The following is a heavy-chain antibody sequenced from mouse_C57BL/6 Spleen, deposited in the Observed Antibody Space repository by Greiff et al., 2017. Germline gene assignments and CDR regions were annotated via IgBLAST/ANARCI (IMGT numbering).Heavy chain of an antibody. Sequence: VKLMESGPGLVQPSQSLSITCTVSGFSLTSYGVHCVRQSPGKGLEWLGVIWSGGSTDYNAAFISRLSISKDNSKSHVFFKMNSLQADDTAIYYCARKRDYDAMDYWGQGTSVTVSS. J-gene: IGHJ4*01. CDR2: IWSGGST. CDR3: ARKRDYDAMDY. V-gene: IGHV2-2*01. CDR1: GFSLTSYG.